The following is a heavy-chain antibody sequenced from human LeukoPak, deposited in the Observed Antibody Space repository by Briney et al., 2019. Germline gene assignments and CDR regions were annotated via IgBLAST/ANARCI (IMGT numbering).Heavy chain of an antibody. Sequence: GGSLRLSCAASGFAFSSYGMHWVRQAPGKGLEWVSSLTSSGDTTYYADSVKGRFTVSRDNSKNTLFLQMNSLRADDTAVYYCAKVRGTNYYYYYGMDVWGQGTTVTVSS. D-gene: IGHD1/OR15-1a*01. V-gene: IGHV3-23*01. CDR2: LTSSGDTT. CDR3: AKVRGTNYYYYYGMDV. J-gene: IGHJ6*02. CDR1: GFAFSSYG.